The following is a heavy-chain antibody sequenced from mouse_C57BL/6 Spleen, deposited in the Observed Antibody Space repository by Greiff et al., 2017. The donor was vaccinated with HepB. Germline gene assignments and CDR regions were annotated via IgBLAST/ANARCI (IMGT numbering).Heavy chain of an antibody. V-gene: IGHV1-81*01. Sequence: VQLQQSGAELARPGASVKLSCKASGYTFTSYGISWVKQRTGQGLEWIGEIYPRSGNTYYNEKFKGKATLTADKSSSTAYMELRSLTSEDSAVYFCARRRPLDTVVEEGFAYWGQGTLVTVSA. CDR3: ARRRPLDTVVEEGFAY. CDR1: GYTFTSYG. D-gene: IGHD1-1*01. J-gene: IGHJ3*01. CDR2: IYPRSGNT.